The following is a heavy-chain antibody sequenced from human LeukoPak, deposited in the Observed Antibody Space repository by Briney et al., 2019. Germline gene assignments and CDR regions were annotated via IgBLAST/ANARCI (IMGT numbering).Heavy chain of an antibody. V-gene: IGHV3-21*01. CDR3: ARIKYGDYPFDY. Sequence: GGSLRLSCVVSGFTFSTFTMNWVRQAPGKGLEWVSCISSSSSYIYYADSVKGRFTISRDNAKNSLYLQMNSLRAEDTAVYYCARIKYGDYPFDYWGQGTLVTVSS. J-gene: IGHJ4*02. D-gene: IGHD4-17*01. CDR1: GFTFSTFT. CDR2: ISSSSSYI.